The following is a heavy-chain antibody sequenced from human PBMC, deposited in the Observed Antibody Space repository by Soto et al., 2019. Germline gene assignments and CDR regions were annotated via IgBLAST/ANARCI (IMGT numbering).Heavy chain of an antibody. CDR2: INPSGGST. D-gene: IGHD4-17*01. J-gene: IGHJ4*02. CDR3: ARDVYGDYFDY. V-gene: IGHV1-46*03. CDR1: GYTFTGYY. Sequence: GASVKVSCKASGYTFTGYYMHWVRQAPGQGLEWMGIINPSGGSTSYAQKFQGRVTMTRDTSTSTVYMELSSLRSEDTAVYYCARDVYGDYFDYWGQGTLVTVSS.